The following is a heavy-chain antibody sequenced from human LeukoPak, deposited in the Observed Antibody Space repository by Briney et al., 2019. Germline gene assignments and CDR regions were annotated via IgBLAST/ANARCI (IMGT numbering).Heavy chain of an antibody. Sequence: GGSLRLSCAASGFTFSSYAMSWVRQAPGKGLEWVSAISGSGGSTYYADSVKGRFTISRDNSKNTLYLQMNSLRAEDTAVYYCAEDSYDNRETAMVPTYWGQGTLVTVSS. CDR1: GFTFSSYA. J-gene: IGHJ4*02. V-gene: IGHV3-23*01. D-gene: IGHD5-18*01. CDR2: ISGSGGST. CDR3: AEDSYDNRETAMVPTY.